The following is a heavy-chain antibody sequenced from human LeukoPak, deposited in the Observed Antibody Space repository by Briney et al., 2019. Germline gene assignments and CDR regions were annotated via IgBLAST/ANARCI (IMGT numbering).Heavy chain of an antibody. CDR1: GDSVSSNSAA. Sequence: SQTLSLTCAISGDSVSSNSAAWNWIRQSPSRGLEWLGRTYYRSKWYNDYAVSVKSRITIDPDTSKNQFSLQLNSVTPEDTAVYYCARDIVSYGGGWYYYYGMDVWGQGTTVTVSS. J-gene: IGHJ6*02. V-gene: IGHV6-1*01. CDR2: TYYRSKWYN. CDR3: ARDIVSYGGGWYYYYGMDV. D-gene: IGHD5/OR15-5a*01.